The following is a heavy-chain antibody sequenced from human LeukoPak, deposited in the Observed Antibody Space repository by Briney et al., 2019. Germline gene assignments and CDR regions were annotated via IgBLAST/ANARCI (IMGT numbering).Heavy chain of an antibody. CDR1: GGTFSSYA. CDR2: IIPIFGTA. CDR3: ARDSPSYDYVWGSYPQVAFDI. J-gene: IGHJ3*02. V-gene: IGHV1-69*05. D-gene: IGHD3-16*02. Sequence: SVKVSCKASGGTFSSYAISWVRQAHGQGLEWMGRIIPIFGTANYAQEFQGRVTITTDESTSTAYMELSSLRCEDTAVYYCARDSPSYDYVWGSYPQVAFDIWDQGTMVTVSS.